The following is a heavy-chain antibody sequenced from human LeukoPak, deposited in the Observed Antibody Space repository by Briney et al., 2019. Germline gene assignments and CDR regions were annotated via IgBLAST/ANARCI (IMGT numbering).Heavy chain of an antibody. V-gene: IGHV3-30*04. CDR2: ISYDGSNE. CDR1: GFTFSSYA. D-gene: IGHD3-10*01. Sequence: GGSLRLSCAASGFTFSSYAMHWVRQAPGKGLEWVAVISYDGSNEYYADSVKGRFTISRDNSKNTLYLQMNSLRAEDTAVYYCARLWFGELSRSPARDDYWGQGTQVTVSS. CDR3: ARLWFGELSRSPARDDY. J-gene: IGHJ4*02.